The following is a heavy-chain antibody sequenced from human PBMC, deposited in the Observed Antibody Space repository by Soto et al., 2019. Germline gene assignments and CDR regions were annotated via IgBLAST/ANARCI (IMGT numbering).Heavy chain of an antibody. CDR3: ARQGNAAERFDY. V-gene: IGHV5-51*01. J-gene: IGHJ4*02. D-gene: IGHD1-1*01. CDR2: IYPGDSQT. Sequence: PGEPLKISCKASEYSFTTYWIPWVRQMPGKGLEWMGIIYPGDSQTRYSPSFQGQVTISADKSINTAYLQWSGLKASDTAIYYCARQGNAAERFDYWGQGTLVTVSS. CDR1: EYSFTTYW.